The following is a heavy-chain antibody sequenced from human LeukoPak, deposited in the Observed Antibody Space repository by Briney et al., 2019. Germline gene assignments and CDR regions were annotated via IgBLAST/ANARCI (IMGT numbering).Heavy chain of an antibody. D-gene: IGHD2-15*01. J-gene: IGHJ6*02. CDR2: ISSSSSYI. CDR3: ASYCSGGSCRYGMDV. CDR1: GFTFSSYS. Sequence: PGGSLRLSCAASGFTFSSYSMNWVRQAPGKGLEWVSSISSSSSYIYYADSVKGRFTISRDNAKESLYLQMNSLRAEDTAVYYCASYCSGGSCRYGMDVWGQGTPVTVSS. V-gene: IGHV3-21*01.